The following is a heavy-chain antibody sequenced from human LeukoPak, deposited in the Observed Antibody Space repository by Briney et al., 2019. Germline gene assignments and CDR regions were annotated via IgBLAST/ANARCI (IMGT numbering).Heavy chain of an antibody. Sequence: SETLSLTCTVSGGSVSSGSYYWSWIRQPPGKGLEWIGYIYYSGSTNYNPSLKSRVTISVDTSKNQFSLKLSSVTAADTAVYSCARWSSGYGSGSYYYSYYGMDVWGKGTTVTVSS. D-gene: IGHD3-10*01. CDR3: ARWSSGYGSGSYYYSYYGMDV. CDR2: IYYSGST. CDR1: GGSVSSGSYY. J-gene: IGHJ6*04. V-gene: IGHV4-61*01.